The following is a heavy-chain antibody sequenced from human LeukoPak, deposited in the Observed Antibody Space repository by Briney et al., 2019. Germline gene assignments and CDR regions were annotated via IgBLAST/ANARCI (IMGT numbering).Heavy chain of an antibody. V-gene: IGHV3-7*01. CDR2: VNQDGSEK. CDR1: GFTFSSYA. J-gene: IGHJ4*02. CDR3: ARADGVTGTEDY. D-gene: IGHD1-20*01. Sequence: GGSLRLSCAASGFTFSSYAMSWVRQAPGKGLEWVANVNQDGSEKTYVDSVKGRFTISRDNAKNSLYLQMNSLRDEDTAVYYCARADGVTGTEDYWGQGTLVTVS.